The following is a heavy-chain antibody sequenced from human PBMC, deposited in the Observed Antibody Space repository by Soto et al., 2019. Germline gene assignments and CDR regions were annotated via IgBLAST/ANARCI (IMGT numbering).Heavy chain of an antibody. CDR2: MNPNSGNT. Sequence: ASVKVSCKASGYTFTSYYINWVREATGQGLEWMGWMNPNSGNTGYAQKFQGRVTMTRNTSISTAYMELSSLRSEDTAVYYCARGFEDYVWGSYRYLAYWGQGTLVTVSS. CDR1: GYTFTSYY. V-gene: IGHV1-8*01. D-gene: IGHD3-16*02. CDR3: ARGFEDYVWGSYRYLAY. J-gene: IGHJ4*02.